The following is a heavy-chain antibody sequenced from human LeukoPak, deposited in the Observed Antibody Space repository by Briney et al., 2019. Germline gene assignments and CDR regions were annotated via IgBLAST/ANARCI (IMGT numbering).Heavy chain of an antibody. CDR1: GGSISSGGYY. Sequence: PSETLSLTCTVSGGSISSGGYYWSWIRQHPGKGLEWIGYIYYSGSTYYNPSLKSRVTISVDTSKNQFSLKLSSVTAADTAVYYCARVRGAYCSSTSCYISHGFDYWGQGTLVTVSS. CDR2: IYYSGST. CDR3: ARVRGAYCSSTSCYISHGFDY. V-gene: IGHV4-31*03. J-gene: IGHJ4*02. D-gene: IGHD2-2*02.